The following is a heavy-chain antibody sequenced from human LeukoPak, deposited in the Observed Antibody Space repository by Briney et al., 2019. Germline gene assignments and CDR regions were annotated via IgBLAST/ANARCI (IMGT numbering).Heavy chain of an antibody. CDR1: GGSISSYS. V-gene: IGHV4-4*07. Sequence: PSETLSLTCTVSGGSISSYSWCWIRQPAGKGLEWIGRIYTSGSTNYNPSLKTSVTMSIDTSKNQFSLSLRSVTATDTAVCSCVVGSYPQFDYWGQGTLVTVSS. CDR2: IYTSGST. J-gene: IGHJ4*02. D-gene: IGHD1-26*01. CDR3: VVGSYPQFDY.